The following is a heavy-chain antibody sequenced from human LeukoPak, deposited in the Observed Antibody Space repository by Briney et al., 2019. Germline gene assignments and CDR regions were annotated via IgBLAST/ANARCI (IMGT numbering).Heavy chain of an antibody. V-gene: IGHV1-69*01. CDR1: GGTFSTYV. CDR3: ARIAVAGP. CDR2: IIPTFGTA. D-gene: IGHD6-19*01. J-gene: IGHJ5*02. Sequence: GSSVKVSCKASGGTFSTYVMSWVRQAPGQGLEWMGGIIPTFGTANYAQKFQGRVTITADESTSTAYMELSSLRSEDTAVYYCARIAVAGPWGQGTLVTVSS.